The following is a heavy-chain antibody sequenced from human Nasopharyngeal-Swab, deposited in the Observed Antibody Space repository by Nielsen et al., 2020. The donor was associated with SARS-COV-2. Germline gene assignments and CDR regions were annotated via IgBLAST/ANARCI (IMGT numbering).Heavy chain of an antibody. CDR1: GFTFSDHY. CDR3: ARVTAYGFDI. CDR2: IYTDGRT. J-gene: IGHJ3*02. Sequence: GESLKISCAASGFTFSDHYMDWVRQAPGKGLEWVSVIYTDGRTFYADSVKGRFIISRDNSKNTLSLQMSSLRAEDTAVYYCARVTAYGFDIWGQGTMVTVSS. V-gene: IGHV3-66*01. D-gene: IGHD3-16*01.